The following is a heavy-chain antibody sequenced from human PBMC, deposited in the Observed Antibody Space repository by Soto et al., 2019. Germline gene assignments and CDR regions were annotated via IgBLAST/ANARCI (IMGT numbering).Heavy chain of an antibody. J-gene: IGHJ4*02. Sequence: ASVKVSCKASGYTFTGYYMHWVRPAPGQGLEWMGWINPNSGGTNYAQKFQGRVTMTRDTSISTAYMELSRLRSDDTAVYYCARDLDYGDYEYYFDYWGQGTLVTVSS. CDR3: ARDLDYGDYEYYFDY. D-gene: IGHD4-17*01. V-gene: IGHV1-2*02. CDR2: INPNSGGT. CDR1: GYTFTGYY.